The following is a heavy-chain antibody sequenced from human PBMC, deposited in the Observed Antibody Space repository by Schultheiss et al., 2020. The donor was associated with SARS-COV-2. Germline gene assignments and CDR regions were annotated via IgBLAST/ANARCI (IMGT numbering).Heavy chain of an antibody. Sequence: SETLSLTCTVSGGSISSSSYYWGWIRQPAGKGLEWIGRIYTSGSTNYNPSLKSRVTMSVDTSKNQFSLKLSSVTAADTAVYYCARDYVSQLRGFDYWGQGTLVTVSS. V-gene: IGHV4-61*02. CDR1: GGSISSSSYY. CDR3: ARDYVSQLRGFDY. D-gene: IGHD3-16*01. CDR2: IYTSGST. J-gene: IGHJ4*02.